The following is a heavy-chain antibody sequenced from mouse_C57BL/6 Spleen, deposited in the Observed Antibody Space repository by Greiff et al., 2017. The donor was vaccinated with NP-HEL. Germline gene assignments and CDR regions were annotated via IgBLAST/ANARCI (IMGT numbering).Heavy chain of an antibody. CDR2: IDPSDSYT. V-gene: IGHV1-50*01. CDR3: ASRAYYSNYDWFAY. CDR1: GYTFTSYW. Sequence: QVQLQQPGAELVKPGASVKLSCKASGYTFTSYWMQWVKQRPGQGLEWIGEIDPSDSYTNYNQKFKGKATLTVDTSSSTAYMQLSSLTSEDSAVYYCASRAYYSNYDWFAYWGQGTLVTVSA. J-gene: IGHJ3*01. D-gene: IGHD2-5*01.